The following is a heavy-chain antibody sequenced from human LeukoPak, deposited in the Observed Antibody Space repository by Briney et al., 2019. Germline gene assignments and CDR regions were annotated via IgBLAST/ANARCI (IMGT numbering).Heavy chain of an antibody. CDR1: GGSLSSSTYF. CDR3: ARDARLAAAGTFDY. J-gene: IGHJ4*02. D-gene: IGHD6-13*01. V-gene: IGHV4-61*01. Sequence: SETLSLTCTVSGGSLSSSTYFWSWIRQPPGKGLEWLGYIYYSGRTSSDPSVKSRVTMSVDTSKNQFSLRLSSVTAADTAVYYCARDARLAAAGTFDYWGQGTLVTVSS. CDR2: IYYSGRT.